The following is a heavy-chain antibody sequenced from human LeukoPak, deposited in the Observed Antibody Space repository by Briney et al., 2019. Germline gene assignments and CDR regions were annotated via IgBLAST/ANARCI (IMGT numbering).Heavy chain of an antibody. CDR2: ISYDGSIN. CDR1: GFTFNSSA. V-gene: IGHV3-30*04. Sequence: PGRSLRLSCADSGFTFNSSAVHWVRQAPGKGLGWVAVISYDGSINFHSASVKGRFTISRDNSKNTLYLQMNSLRADDTALYFCARDRRYCSGGSCYFDYFFVYCGQGTLGTVSS. J-gene: IGHJ4*02. D-gene: IGHD2-15*01. CDR3: ARDRRYCSGGSCYFDYFFVY.